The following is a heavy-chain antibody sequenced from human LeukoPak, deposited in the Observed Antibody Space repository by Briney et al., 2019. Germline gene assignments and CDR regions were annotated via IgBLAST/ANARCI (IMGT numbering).Heavy chain of an antibody. CDR2: IYYSGST. CDR1: GGSFSGYY. D-gene: IGHD4-11*01. V-gene: IGHV4-59*01. Sequence: SETLSLTCAVYGGSFSGYYWSWIRQPPGKGLEWIGYIYYSGSTNYNPSLKSRVTISVDTSKNQFSLKLSSVTAADTAVYYCARSTVMGSYFDYWGQGTLVTVSS. CDR3: ARSTVMGSYFDY. J-gene: IGHJ4*02.